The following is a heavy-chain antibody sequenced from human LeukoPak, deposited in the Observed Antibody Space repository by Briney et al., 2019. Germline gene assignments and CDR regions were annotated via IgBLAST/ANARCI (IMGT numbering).Heavy chain of an antibody. V-gene: IGHV5-51*01. CDR2: IYPGDSDT. J-gene: IGHJ4*02. CDR1: GYTFTKYW. D-gene: IGHD1-26*01. CDR3: AKTGVVGAIYYFDY. Sequence: GESLKISCKGSGYTFTKYWIAWVRQMPGKGLEWMGIIYPGDSDTRYSPSFQGQVTMSADKSISTAYLQWSSLKASDTAMYYCAKTGVVGAIYYFDYWGQGTLVTVSS.